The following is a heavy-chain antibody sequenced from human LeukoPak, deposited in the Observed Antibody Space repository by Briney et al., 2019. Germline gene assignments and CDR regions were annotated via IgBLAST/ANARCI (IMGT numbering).Heavy chain of an antibody. D-gene: IGHD3-3*01. V-gene: IGHV3-7*01. CDR1: GFTFSSYW. CDR3: ARKYYDFWSGYSSFDY. CDR2: IKQDRSEK. J-gene: IGHJ4*02. Sequence: GGSLRLSCAASGFTFSSYWMSWVRQAPGKGLEWVANIKQDRSEKYYVDSVKGRFTISRDNAKNSLYLQMNSLRAEDTAVYYCARKYYDFWSGYSSFDYWGQGTLVTVSS.